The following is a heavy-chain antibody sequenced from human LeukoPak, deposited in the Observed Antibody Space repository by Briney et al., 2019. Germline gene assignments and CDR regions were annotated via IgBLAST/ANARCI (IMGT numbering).Heavy chain of an antibody. CDR3: ASQPLYSSSTQGPLEYYFDY. D-gene: IGHD6-6*01. CDR1: GYTFTSYY. CDR2: INPSGGST. V-gene: IGHV1-46*01. Sequence: GASVKVSCKASGYTFTSYYMHWVRQAPGQGLEWMGIINPSGGSTSYAQKFQGRVTMTRDTSTSTVYMELSSLRSEDTAVYYCASQPLYSSSTQGPLEYYFDYWGQGTLVTVSS. J-gene: IGHJ4*02.